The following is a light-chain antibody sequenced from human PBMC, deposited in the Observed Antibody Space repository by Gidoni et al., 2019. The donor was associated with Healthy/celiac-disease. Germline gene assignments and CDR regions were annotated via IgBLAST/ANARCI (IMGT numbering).Light chain of an antibody. V-gene: IGKV3-11*01. J-gene: IGKJ3*01. Sequence: LVLTQSPATLSLSPGERATLSCRASQSVSSYLAWYQQKPGQAPRLLIDDASNRATGIPARFSGSGSGTDFTLTISSLEPEDFAVYYCQQRSNWVFTFGPGTKVDIK. CDR1: QSVSSY. CDR3: QQRSNWVFT. CDR2: DAS.